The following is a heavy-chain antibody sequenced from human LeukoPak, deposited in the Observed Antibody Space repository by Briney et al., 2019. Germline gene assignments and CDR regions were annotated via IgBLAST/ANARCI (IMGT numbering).Heavy chain of an antibody. V-gene: IGHV3-30*18. D-gene: IGHD2-15*01. CDR1: GFTFSTYG. J-gene: IGHJ5*02. CDR3: AKARGFCSGNNCYNPFDP. CDR2: ISYDGSNK. Sequence: PGRSLRLSCAASGFTFSTYGMHWVRQAPGKGLEWVAVISYDGSNKYYADSVKGRFTISRDNSKNTLYVQMNSLRAEDTAVYYCAKARGFCSGNNCYNPFDPWGQGTLVTVSS.